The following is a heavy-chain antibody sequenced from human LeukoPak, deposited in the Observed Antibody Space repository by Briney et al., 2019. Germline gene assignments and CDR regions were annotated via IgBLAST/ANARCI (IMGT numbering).Heavy chain of an antibody. V-gene: IGHV3-23*01. CDR1: GFSFSGYA. CDR2: ISVSGGST. J-gene: IGHJ3*02. CDR3: AGDRDNWRDAFDI. Sequence: GGSLRLSCAASGFSFSGYAMSWVRQAPGKGLEWVSGISVSGGSTYYADSVKGRFTISRDNAKNSLYLQMSSLRAEDTAEYCCAGDRDNWRDAFDIWGQGTMVTVSS. D-gene: IGHD2-15*01.